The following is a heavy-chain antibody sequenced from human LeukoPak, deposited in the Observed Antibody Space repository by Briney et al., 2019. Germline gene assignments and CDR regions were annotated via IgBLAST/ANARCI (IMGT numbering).Heavy chain of an antibody. CDR3: ARGRTVTSLLLRYWYFDL. V-gene: IGHV4-34*01. J-gene: IGHJ2*01. Sequence: PSETLSLTCAVYGGSFSGYYWSWIRQPPGKGLEWIGEINHSGSTNYNPSLKSRVTISVDTSKNQFSLKLSSVTAADTAVYYCARGRTVTSLLLRYWYFDLWGRGTLVTVSS. D-gene: IGHD4-17*01. CDR1: GGSFSGYY. CDR2: INHSGST.